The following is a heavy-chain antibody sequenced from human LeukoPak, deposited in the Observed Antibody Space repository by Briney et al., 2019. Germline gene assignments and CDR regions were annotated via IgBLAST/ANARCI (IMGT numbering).Heavy chain of an antibody. CDR3: VRDDDIYGFDY. Sequence: GGSLRLSCAASRFIFSRHWMHWVRQAPGEGLVCVARIKKDDTYRDYADSVKGRFTISRDNAKNTLYLQMNSLRVEDTARYYCVRDDDIYGFDYWGQGTVVTVSS. CDR2: IKKDDTYR. V-gene: IGHV3-74*01. D-gene: IGHD3-3*02. J-gene: IGHJ4*02. CDR1: RFIFSRHW.